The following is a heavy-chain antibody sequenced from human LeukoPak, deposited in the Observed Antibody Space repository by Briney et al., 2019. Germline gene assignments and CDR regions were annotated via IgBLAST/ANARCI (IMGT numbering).Heavy chain of an antibody. CDR3: ARAKYYYDSSGYSRDY. CDR1: GGTFSSYA. CDR2: IIPILGIA. D-gene: IGHD3-22*01. J-gene: IGHJ4*02. V-gene: IGHV1-69*04. Sequence: ASVKVSCKASGGTFSSYAISWVRQAPGQGLEWMGRIIPILGIANYAQKFQGRVTITADKSTSTAYMELSSLRSEDTAVYYCARAKYYYDSSGYSRDYWGQGILVTVSS.